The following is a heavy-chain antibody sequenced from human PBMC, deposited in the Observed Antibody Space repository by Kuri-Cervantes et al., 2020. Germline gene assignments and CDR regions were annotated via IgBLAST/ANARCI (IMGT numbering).Heavy chain of an antibody. CDR3: ARAVMELEPRDY. V-gene: IGHV3-30*03. Sequence: GESLKISCAASGFTFSSYGMHWVRQAPGKGLEWVAVISYDGSNKYYADSVKGRFTISRDNSKNTLYLQMNSLRAEDTAVSYCARAVMELEPRDYWGQGTLVTVSS. CDR2: ISYDGSNK. CDR1: GFTFSSYG. D-gene: IGHD1-14*01. J-gene: IGHJ4*02.